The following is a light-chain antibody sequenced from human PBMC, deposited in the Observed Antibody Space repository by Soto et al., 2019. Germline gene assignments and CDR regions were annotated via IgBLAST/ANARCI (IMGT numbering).Light chain of an antibody. Sequence: EIVLTQSPATLSVSPGERATLSCRASRNVNTNLAWYQQKPGQAPRLLIYGASTGATGIPARFSGSGSGTEVTITISSRPSEDSVVYYCQQYNDWPPEGTFGPGTKVEI. CDR1: RNVNTN. CDR3: QQYNDWPPEGT. J-gene: IGKJ3*01. CDR2: GAS. V-gene: IGKV3-15*01.